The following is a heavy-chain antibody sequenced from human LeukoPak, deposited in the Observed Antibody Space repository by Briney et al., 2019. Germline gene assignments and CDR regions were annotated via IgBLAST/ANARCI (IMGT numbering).Heavy chain of an antibody. CDR1: GGTFSSYA. J-gene: IGHJ5*02. D-gene: IGHD6-19*01. CDR2: IIPILGIA. Sequence: SSVKVSCKASGGTFSSYAISWVRQAPGQGLEWMGRIIPILGIANYAQKFQGRVTITADKSTSTAYMELSSLRSEDTAVYYCARQSYSSGSYWFDPWGQGTLVAVSS. V-gene: IGHV1-69*04. CDR3: ARQSYSSGSYWFDP.